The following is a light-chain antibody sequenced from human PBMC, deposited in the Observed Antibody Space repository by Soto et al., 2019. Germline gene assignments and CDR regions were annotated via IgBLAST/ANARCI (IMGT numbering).Light chain of an antibody. V-gene: IGKV1-6*01. Sequence: AVQMTQSPSSLSASVGDRVTITCRASQGVGNDLAWYQQRPGKAPNLLIFHASTLQSGVPSRFSGSGAGTDFTHTISGLQPEDSAAYYCLQDNYNPLTFGGGTKVAIK. CDR1: QGVGND. J-gene: IGKJ4*01. CDR2: HAS. CDR3: LQDNYNPLT.